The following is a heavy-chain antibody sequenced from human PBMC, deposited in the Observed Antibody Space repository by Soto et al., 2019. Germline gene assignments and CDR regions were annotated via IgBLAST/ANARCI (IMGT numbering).Heavy chain of an antibody. V-gene: IGHV1-69*08. J-gene: IGHJ4*02. CDR2: IIPFLGVT. Sequence: QVQLVQSGAEVKKPGSSVKVSCKSSGGTYSPYTINWVRQAPGQGLEWMGRIIPFLGVTNYGLKFQARGTITADKATNTAYRELRGLRFEDTAVYYCARDWESSVSTWSFGGFWGRGTLVTVSS. D-gene: IGHD3-16*01. CDR3: ARDWESSVSTWSFGGF. CDR1: GGTYSPYT.